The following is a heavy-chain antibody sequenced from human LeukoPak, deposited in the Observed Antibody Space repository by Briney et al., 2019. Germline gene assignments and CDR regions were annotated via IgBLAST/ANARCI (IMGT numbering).Heavy chain of an antibody. J-gene: IGHJ3*02. Sequence: SETLSLTCTVSGGSISSSSYYWGWIRQPPGKGLEWIGSIYYSGSTYYKPSLKSRVTISVDTSKNQFSLKLSSVTAAETAVYYCARPAVVIDAFDIWGQGTMVTVSS. CDR2: IYYSGST. CDR3: ARPAVVIDAFDI. V-gene: IGHV4-39*01. CDR1: GGSISSSSYY. D-gene: IGHD2-15*01.